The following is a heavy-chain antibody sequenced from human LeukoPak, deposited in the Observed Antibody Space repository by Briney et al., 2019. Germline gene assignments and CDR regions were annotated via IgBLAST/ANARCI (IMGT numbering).Heavy chain of an antibody. CDR1: GFIFSNYA. J-gene: IGHJ2*01. CDR2: ISYDGSNK. V-gene: IGHV3-30-3*01. Sequence: GGSLRLSCATSGFIFSNYAMHWVRQAPGKGLEWVAVISYDGSNKDFADSVKGRFTISRDNSKNTLYLQMYSLRTDDTAVYYCGRGGAYGSWNLVWYFDLWGRGTLVTVSS. CDR3: GRGGAYGSWNLVWYFDL. D-gene: IGHD3-10*01.